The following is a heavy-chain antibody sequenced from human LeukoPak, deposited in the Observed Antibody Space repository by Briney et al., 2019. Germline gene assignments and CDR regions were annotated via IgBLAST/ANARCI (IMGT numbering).Heavy chain of an antibody. CDR2: IKQDESKK. D-gene: IGHD3-10*01. Sequence: GGSLRLSCAASGFTFSSYWMSRVRQAPGKGLEWVANIKQDESKKYYVDSVKGRFTISRDNAKNSVYLQMNSLRAGDTAVYYCARETDYYGSGTYFIDYWGQGTLVTVSS. CDR3: ARETDYYGSGTYFIDY. V-gene: IGHV3-7*01. J-gene: IGHJ4*02. CDR1: GFTFSSYW.